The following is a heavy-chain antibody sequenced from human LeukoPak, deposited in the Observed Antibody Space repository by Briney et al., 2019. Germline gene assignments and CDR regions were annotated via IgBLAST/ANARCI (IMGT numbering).Heavy chain of an antibody. CDR2: ITGSGGST. V-gene: IGHV3-23*01. CDR1: GFTFSSYA. D-gene: IGHD6-19*01. J-gene: IGHJ4*02. Sequence: GGSLRLSCAASGFTFSSYAMSWVRQAPGKGLEWVSGITGSGGSTYYADSVKGRFTISRDNSKNTLYLQMNSLRPEDTAVYYCAKGLEQWLAPDYWGQGTLVTVSS. CDR3: AKGLEQWLAPDY.